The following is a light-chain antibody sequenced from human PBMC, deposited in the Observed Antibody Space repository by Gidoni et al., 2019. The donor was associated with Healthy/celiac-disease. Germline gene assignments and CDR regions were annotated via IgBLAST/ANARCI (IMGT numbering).Light chain of an antibody. Sequence: SYVLTQPPSVSVAPGKTARITCGGNNIGSKSGHWYQQKPGQAPVLVIYYDSDRPSGIPERFSGSNSGNTATLTISRVEAGDEADYYCQVWDSSSDHFVVFGGGTKLTVL. CDR1: NIGSKS. V-gene: IGLV3-21*04. J-gene: IGLJ2*01. CDR2: YDS. CDR3: QVWDSSSDHFVV.